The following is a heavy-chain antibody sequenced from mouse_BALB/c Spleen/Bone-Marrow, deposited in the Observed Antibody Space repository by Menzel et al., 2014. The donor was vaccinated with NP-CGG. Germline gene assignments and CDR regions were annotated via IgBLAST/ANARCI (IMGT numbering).Heavy chain of an antibody. J-gene: IGHJ1*01. Sequence: EVQLVESGGGLVKPGGSLKLSCAASGFTFXTYAMSWVRQTPEKRLEWVASIYSGGSTYYPDSVKGRFTISRDNARNILYLQMNSLRFEDTAMYYCARRYYGYWYFDVWGAGTTVTVSS. CDR2: IYSGGST. CDR1: GFTFXTYA. CDR3: ARRYYGYWYFDV. V-gene: IGHV5-6-5*01. D-gene: IGHD1-1*01.